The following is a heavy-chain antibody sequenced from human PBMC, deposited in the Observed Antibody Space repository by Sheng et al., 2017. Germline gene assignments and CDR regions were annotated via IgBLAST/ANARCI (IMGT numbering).Heavy chain of an antibody. J-gene: IGHJ4*02. D-gene: IGHD2-21*02. Sequence: QVQLVQSGAEVRKPGASVKVSCKASGYSFTNYGINWVRQAPGQGLEWLGWVGLNNDDTRYAQKFRGRVTITTDTSMTTAYMELRSLRSDDTAVYYCARGLQSKLDYWGQGTLLIVSS. CDR1: GYSFTNYG. V-gene: IGHV1-18*01. CDR3: ARGLQSKLDY. CDR2: VGLNNDDT.